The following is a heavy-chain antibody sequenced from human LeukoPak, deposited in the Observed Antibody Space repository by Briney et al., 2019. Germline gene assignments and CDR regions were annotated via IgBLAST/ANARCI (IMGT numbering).Heavy chain of an antibody. CDR1: GFTFSSYS. D-gene: IGHD3-9*01. CDR3: ARGNGLRYFDWSASFDY. V-gene: IGHV3-21*01. J-gene: IGHJ4*02. Sequence: PGGSLRLSCAASGFTFSSYSMNWVRQAPGKGLEWVSSISSSSSYIYYADSVKGRFTISRDNAKNTLYLQMNSLRAEDTAVYYCARGNGLRYFDWSASFDYWGQGTLVTVSS. CDR2: ISSSSSYI.